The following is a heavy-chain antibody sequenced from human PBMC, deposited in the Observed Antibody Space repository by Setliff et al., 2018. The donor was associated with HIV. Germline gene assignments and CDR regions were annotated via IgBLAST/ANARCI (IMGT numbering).Heavy chain of an antibody. CDR2: VNTDGSST. CDR1: GFTFSSYW. V-gene: IGHV3-74*01. D-gene: IGHD3-9*01. J-gene: IGHJ6*03. CDR3: VREAWSAIRYFDWLLSYMDV. Sequence: VGSLRLSCAASGFTFSSYWMHWVRQAPGEGLVWVARVNTDGSSTNYADSVKGRFTISRDNAKNTLNLQMHSLRAEDTAVYFCVREAWSAIRYFDWLLSYMDVWGKGTAVTVSS.